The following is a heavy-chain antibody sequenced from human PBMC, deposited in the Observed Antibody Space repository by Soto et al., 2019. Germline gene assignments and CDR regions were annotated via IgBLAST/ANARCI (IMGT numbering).Heavy chain of an antibody. J-gene: IGHJ4*02. CDR2: IKEDGSER. Sequence: EVQLVESGGGLVQPGGSLRLSCAASGFTFNTYRMTWVRQAPGKGLEWVANIKEDGSERFYEDSVKGRFTISRDNAKNSLFLQINSLRVEDTAVYYCAREEPALYCHGAICSIPHFAYWGQGTLVTVSS. V-gene: IGHV3-7*01. CDR3: AREEPALYCHGAICSIPHFAY. CDR1: GFTFNTYR. D-gene: IGHD2-15*01.